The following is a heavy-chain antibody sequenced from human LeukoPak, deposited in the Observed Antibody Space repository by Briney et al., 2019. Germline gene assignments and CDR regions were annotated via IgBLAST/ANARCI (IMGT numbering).Heavy chain of an antibody. J-gene: IGHJ5*02. Sequence: GGSLRLSCAASGFTFSSYSMNWVRQAPGKGLEWVSSISSSSSSYIYYADSVKGRFTISRDNAKNSLYLQMNSLRAEDTAVYYCVRERNDYANWFDPWGQGTLVIVSS. V-gene: IGHV3-21*01. CDR2: ISSSSSSYI. D-gene: IGHD4-17*01. CDR3: VRERNDYANWFDP. CDR1: GFTFSSYS.